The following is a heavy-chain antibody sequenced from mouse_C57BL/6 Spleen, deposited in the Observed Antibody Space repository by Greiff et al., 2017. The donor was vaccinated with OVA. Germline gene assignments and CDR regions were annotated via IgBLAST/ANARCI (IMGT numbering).Heavy chain of an antibody. V-gene: IGHV1-69*01. J-gene: IGHJ2*01. CDR3: ARRGLLLGDY. Sequence: VKLQQPGAELVMPGASVKLSCKASGYTFTSYWMHWVKQRPGQGLEWIGEIDPSDSYTNYNQKFKGKSTLTVDKSSSTAYMQLSSLTSEDSAVYYCARRGLLLGDYWGQGTTLTVSS. CDR2: IDPSDSYT. CDR1: GYTFTSYW. D-gene: IGHD2-1*01.